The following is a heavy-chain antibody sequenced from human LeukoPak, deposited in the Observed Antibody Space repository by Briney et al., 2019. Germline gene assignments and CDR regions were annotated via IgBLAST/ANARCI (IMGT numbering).Heavy chain of an antibody. CDR1: GYTFSTYG. CDR3: ARDGYFDY. V-gene: IGHV1-18*01. Sequence: ASVKVSCKASGYTFSTYGIAWVRQAPGEGLEWMGWISGDNGNKKYAQKFQGRVTMTTDTTTTTAYMELRSLRSDDTAVYYRARDGYFDYWGQGTLVTVSS. CDR2: ISGDNGNK. J-gene: IGHJ4*02.